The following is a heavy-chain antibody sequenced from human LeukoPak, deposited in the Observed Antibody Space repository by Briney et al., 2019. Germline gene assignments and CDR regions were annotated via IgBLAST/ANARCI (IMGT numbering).Heavy chain of an antibody. CDR2: IYPGDSDT. Sequence: KPGESLKISCKGSGYSFTSYWIGWVRQMPGKGLEWMGIIYPGDSDTRYSPSFQGQVTISADKSISTAYLQWSGLKASDTAMYYCARTYSSDWNAFDIWGQGTMVTVSS. CDR1: GYSFTSYW. CDR3: ARTYSSDWNAFDI. D-gene: IGHD6-19*01. J-gene: IGHJ3*02. V-gene: IGHV5-51*01.